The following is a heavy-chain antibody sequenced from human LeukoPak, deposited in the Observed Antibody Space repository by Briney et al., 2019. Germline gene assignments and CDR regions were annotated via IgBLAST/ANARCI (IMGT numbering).Heavy chain of an antibody. V-gene: IGHV4-39*01. CDR3: ARQSPPYYFDY. Sequence: SETLSLTCTVSGGSISSSSYYWGWIRQPPGKGLEWIGSIYYSGSTYYNPSLKGRVTISVDTSKNQFSLKLSSVTAADTAVYYCARQSPPYYFDYWGQGTLVTVSS. CDR1: GGSISSSSYY. J-gene: IGHJ4*02. CDR2: IYYSGST.